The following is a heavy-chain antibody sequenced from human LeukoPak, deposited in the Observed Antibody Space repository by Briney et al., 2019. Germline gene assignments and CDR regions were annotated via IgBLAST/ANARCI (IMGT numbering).Heavy chain of an antibody. CDR2: ISYDGSDK. J-gene: IGHJ5*02. Sequence: GGSLRLSCAASGFTFSNYGMHWVRQAPGKGLEWVAVISYDGSDKYYADSVKGRFTISRDNAKNSLYLQMSSLRAEDTAVYYCARGHNYYDSGRGFDPWGQGTLVTVSS. D-gene: IGHD3-10*01. CDR1: GFTFSNYG. V-gene: IGHV3-30*03. CDR3: ARGHNYYDSGRGFDP.